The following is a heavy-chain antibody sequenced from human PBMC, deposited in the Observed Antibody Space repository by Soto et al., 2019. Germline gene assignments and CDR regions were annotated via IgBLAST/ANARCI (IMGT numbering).Heavy chain of an antibody. CDR1: GDSISSGGYS. V-gene: IGHV4-30-2*01. CDR3: ARDNRSGYYFDY. D-gene: IGHD3-22*01. J-gene: IGHJ4*02. CDR2: IYQSGTT. Sequence: QVQLQESGSGLVKPSQTLSLTCDVSGDSISSGGYSWNWIRQPPGKGLEWIGNIYQSGTTDYNPSLKSRVTISVERSKNQFSLKLSSVTAADTAVYYCARDNRSGYYFDYWGQGTLVTVSS.